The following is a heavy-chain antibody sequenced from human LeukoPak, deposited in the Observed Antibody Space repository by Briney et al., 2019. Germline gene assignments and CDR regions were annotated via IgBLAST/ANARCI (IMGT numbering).Heavy chain of an antibody. CDR3: ARAPRHESVVPAAGDY. CDR2: ISAYNGNT. D-gene: IGHD2-2*01. J-gene: IGHJ4*02. CDR1: GYTFTSYG. Sequence: GASVKVSCKASGYTFTSYGISWVRQAPGQGLEWMGWISAYNGNTNNAQMLQGRVTMTTDTSTSTAYMELRSLRSDDTAVYYCARAPRHESVVPAAGDYWGQGTLVTVSS. V-gene: IGHV1-18*01.